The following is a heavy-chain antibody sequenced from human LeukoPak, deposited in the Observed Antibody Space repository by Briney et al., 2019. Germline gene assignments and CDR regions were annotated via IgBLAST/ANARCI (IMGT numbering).Heavy chain of an antibody. CDR3: ARAPLAARRGY. CDR2: ISYSGST. D-gene: IGHD6-6*01. J-gene: IGHJ4*02. V-gene: IGHV4-39*07. Sequence: SETLSLTCTVSGGSISSSTHNWDWIRQPPGKGLEWIGRISYSGSTYYNPSLKSRVTISVDTSKNQFSLKLSSVTAADTAAYYCARAPLAARRGYWGQGTLVTVSS. CDR1: GGSISSSTHN.